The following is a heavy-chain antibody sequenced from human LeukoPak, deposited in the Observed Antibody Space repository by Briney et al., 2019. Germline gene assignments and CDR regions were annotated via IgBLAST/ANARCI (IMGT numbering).Heavy chain of an antibody. V-gene: IGHV4-34*01. CDR1: GGSFSTYY. Sequence: SETLSLTCAVYGGSFSTYYWSWIRQPPGKGLEWIGEINHSGSTSYNPSLMSRVTISVDTSKNLFSPKLNSVTAADTAVYYCARRSITIFGVADNWFDPWGQGTLVTVSS. CDR2: INHSGST. D-gene: IGHD3-3*01. J-gene: IGHJ5*02. CDR3: ARRSITIFGVADNWFDP.